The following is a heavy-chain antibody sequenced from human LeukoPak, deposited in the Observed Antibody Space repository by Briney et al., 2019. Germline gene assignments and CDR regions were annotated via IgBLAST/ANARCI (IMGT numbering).Heavy chain of an antibody. CDR2: IYYSGST. CDR1: GGSISSSSYY. CDR3: ARHLRTRHAFDI. D-gene: IGHD1-14*01. J-gene: IGHJ3*02. Sequence: SETLSLTCTVSGGSISSSSYYWGWIRQPPGKGLEWIGSIYYSGSTYYNPSLKSRVTISVDTSKNQFSLKLSSVTAADTAVYYCARHLRTRHAFDIWGQGTMVTVSS. V-gene: IGHV4-39*01.